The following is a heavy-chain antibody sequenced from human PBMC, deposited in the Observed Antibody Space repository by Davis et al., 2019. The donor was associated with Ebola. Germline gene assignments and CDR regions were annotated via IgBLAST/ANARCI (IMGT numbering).Heavy chain of an antibody. V-gene: IGHV3-30*18. D-gene: IGHD3-16*01. CDR2: ISYDGNNK. CDR3: AKDPPGGEYLDH. J-gene: IGHJ4*02. Sequence: PGGSLRLSCAASGFTFSSYGMHWVRQAPGKWLEWVAVISYDGNNKYYADSVKGRFTISRDTSKNRLYLQMNSLRAEDTAVYYCAKDPPGGEYLDHWGQGTLVTVSS. CDR1: GFTFSSYG.